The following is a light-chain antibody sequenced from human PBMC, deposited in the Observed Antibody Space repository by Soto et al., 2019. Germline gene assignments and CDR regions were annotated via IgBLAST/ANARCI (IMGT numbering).Light chain of an antibody. CDR1: QDITHF. Sequence: DIRVTQSPSSLSASVGDSVTITCRVSQDITHFLNWYQQKPGKAPELLIYDASKLEPGVPSRFSGGGSGTAFTFPIDSLQPEDFATYFCQQYKSLIPFGGGTRV. CDR2: DAS. V-gene: IGKV1-33*01. CDR3: QQYKSLIP. J-gene: IGKJ4*01.